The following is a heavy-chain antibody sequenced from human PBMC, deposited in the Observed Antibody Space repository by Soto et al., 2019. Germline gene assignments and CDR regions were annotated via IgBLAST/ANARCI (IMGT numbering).Heavy chain of an antibody. D-gene: IGHD1-26*01. CDR2: ISYDGSRK. CDR3: ERGDREDIEEVVGVRPGEYSMDV. J-gene: IGHJ6*02. Sequence: QVHLVESGGGVVQPGSSLRLSCAASEFTFRIFAMHWLRQSPGKGLEWVAVISYDGSRKADSVKGRFTVSRDNSWNTLYLQMNSLRAEDTAIYYCERGDREDIEEVVGVRPGEYSMDVWGQGTTVTVSS. V-gene: IGHV3-30-3*01. CDR1: EFTFRIFA.